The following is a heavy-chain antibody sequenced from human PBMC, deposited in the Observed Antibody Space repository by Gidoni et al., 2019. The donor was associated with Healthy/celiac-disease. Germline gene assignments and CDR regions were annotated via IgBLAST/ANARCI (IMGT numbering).Heavy chain of an antibody. D-gene: IGHD3-22*01. V-gene: IGHV1-46*03. Sequence: QVQLVQSGAEVKKPVASVKVSCKASGYTFTSYYMHWVRQAPGQGLEWMGIINPSGGSTSYAQKFQGRVTMTRDTSTSTVYMELSSLRSEDTAVYYCARGRTYYYDSSGPATFDYWGQGTLVTVSS. CDR3: ARGRTYYYDSSGPATFDY. CDR1: GYTFTSYY. J-gene: IGHJ4*02. CDR2: INPSGGST.